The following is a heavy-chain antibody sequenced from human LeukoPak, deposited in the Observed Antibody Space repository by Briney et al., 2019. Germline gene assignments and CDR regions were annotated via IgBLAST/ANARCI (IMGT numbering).Heavy chain of an antibody. D-gene: IGHD3-3*01. CDR1: GFTFSNYA. J-gene: IGHJ6*02. CDR2: ISGLGDRT. Sequence: GGSLRLSCAASGFTFSNYAMSWVRQAPGKGLEWVSAISGLGDRTYYADSVKGRFTISRDNSKNTLYLQMNSLRAEDTAVYYCARDHIPRITIFGVPDYYGMDVWGQGTTVTVSS. CDR3: ARDHIPRITIFGVPDYYGMDV. V-gene: IGHV3-23*01.